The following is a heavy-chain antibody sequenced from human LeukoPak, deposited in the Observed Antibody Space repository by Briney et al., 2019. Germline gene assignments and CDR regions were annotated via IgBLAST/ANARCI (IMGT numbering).Heavy chain of an antibody. CDR2: IKQDGSEK. V-gene: IGHV3-7*01. J-gene: IGHJ4*02. CDR3: ARSGSGYFDY. CDR1: GITLSVYW. Sequence: TGGSLRLSCAASGITLSVYWMSWVRQAPGKGLEWVANIKQDGSEKYYRDSVQGRFTISRDNAKNSPYLQMNSLRAEDTAVYYCARSGSGYFDYWGQGSLVTVSS.